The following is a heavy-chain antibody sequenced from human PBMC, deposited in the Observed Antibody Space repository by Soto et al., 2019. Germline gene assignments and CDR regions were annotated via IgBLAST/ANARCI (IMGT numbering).Heavy chain of an antibody. V-gene: IGHV3-23*01. D-gene: IGHD3-3*01. CDR3: AKGNVFWCCYHYYYFMYF. CDR1: GFTFSSYA. J-gene: IGHJ6*03. CDR2: ISGSGGST. Sequence: GGSLRLSCAASGFTFSSYAMSWVRQAPGKGLEWVSGISGSGGSTNYADSVKGRFTISRDNFKNTLYLQMNSLRAEDTAVYYCAKGNVFWCCYHYYYFMYFWGKGTSVTVSS.